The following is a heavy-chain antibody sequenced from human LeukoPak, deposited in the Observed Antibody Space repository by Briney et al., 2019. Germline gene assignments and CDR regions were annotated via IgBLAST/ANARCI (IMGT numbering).Heavy chain of an antibody. D-gene: IGHD3-10*01. CDR3: AREEFKGFDY. J-gene: IGHJ4*02. CDR1: GFTFSSYW. CDR2: IKSDGTTT. V-gene: IGHV3-74*01. Sequence: GGSLRLSCAASGFTFSSYWMHWVRQVPGKGLVWVSRIKSDGTTTNYADSVKGRFTISRDNAKSTLYLQMNSLRAEDTAVYYCAREEFKGFDYWGQGNLVTVSS.